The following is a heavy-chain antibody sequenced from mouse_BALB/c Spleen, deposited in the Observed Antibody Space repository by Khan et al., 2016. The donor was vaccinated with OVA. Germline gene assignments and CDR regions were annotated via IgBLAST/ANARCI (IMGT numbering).Heavy chain of an antibody. D-gene: IGHD1-2*01. Sequence: EVQLQESGPELVKPGASVKISCKASGYTFTDYNMDWVKQRQGESLEWIGYIFPNTGDTGYNQKFKTKATLTVDVSYSTAYMELLSLTSEDSAVYFCSRSGYGSFGYWGQGTLVTVSA. V-gene: IGHV1S29*02. CDR3: SRSGYGSFGY. CDR2: IFPNTGDT. J-gene: IGHJ3*01. CDR1: GYTFTDYN.